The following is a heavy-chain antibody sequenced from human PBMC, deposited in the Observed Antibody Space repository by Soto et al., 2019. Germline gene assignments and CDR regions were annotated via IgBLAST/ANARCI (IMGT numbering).Heavy chain of an antibody. D-gene: IGHD5-18*01. CDR1: DGSFSGYY. J-gene: IGHJ4*02. Sequence: SETLALTFAVYDGSFSGYYWSWIRQPPGKGLEWIGEINHSGSTNYNPSLKSRVTISVDTSKNQFSLKLSSVTAADTAVYYCARVRGYSYGYMGYPRDAFDYWGQGTLVTVSS. CDR3: ARVRGYSYGYMGYPRDAFDY. CDR2: INHSGST. V-gene: IGHV4-34*01.